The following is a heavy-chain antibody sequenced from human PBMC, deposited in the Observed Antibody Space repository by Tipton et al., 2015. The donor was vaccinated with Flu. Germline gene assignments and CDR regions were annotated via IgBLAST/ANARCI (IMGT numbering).Heavy chain of an antibody. CDR3: GRQRGIAARGAIDS. CDR2: INPYDSDS. V-gene: IGHV5-51*01. J-gene: IGHJ4*02. Sequence: QLVQSGAEVKKPGESLKISCKGFGFSFTNYWIGWVRQMPGKDLEWMGTINPYDSDSRYSPSFRGQVTISADKSISTVYLQWSSLCASDTAIYYCGRQRGIAARGAIDSWGQGTLVSVSS. CDR1: GFSFTNYW. D-gene: IGHD6-6*01.